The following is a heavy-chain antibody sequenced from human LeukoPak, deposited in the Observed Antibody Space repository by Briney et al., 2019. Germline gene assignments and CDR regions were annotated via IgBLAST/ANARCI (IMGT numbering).Heavy chain of an antibody. Sequence: SGTLSLTCDVSSGSVTTTNWWTWVRQPPGKGLEWIGEVHLDGRTNYNPSLRSRLTMSVDLSENHVSLKLTSVTAADTAVYYCAREGGYFRPLDYSGQGTLVTVSS. CDR3: AREGGYFRPLDY. J-gene: IGHJ4*02. CDR1: SGSVTTTNW. D-gene: IGHD3-22*01. CDR2: VHLDGRT. V-gene: IGHV4-4*02.